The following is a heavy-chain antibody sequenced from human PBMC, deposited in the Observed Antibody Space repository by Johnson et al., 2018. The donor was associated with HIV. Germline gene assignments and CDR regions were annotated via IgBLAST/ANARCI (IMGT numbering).Heavy chain of an antibody. CDR1: GITFSDYA. V-gene: IGHV3-30-3*01. J-gene: IGHJ3*02. D-gene: IGHD3-22*01. CDR2: ISYDGSNK. Sequence: VQLVESGGGVVQPGRSLRLSCAASGITFSDYAMHWVRQAPGKGLEWVAVISYDGSNKYYADSVKGRFTISRDNSKNTLYLQMNSLRAEDTAVYYCARERDDSSGYYYHDAFDIWGQGTIVTVSS. CDR3: ARERDDSSGYYYHDAFDI.